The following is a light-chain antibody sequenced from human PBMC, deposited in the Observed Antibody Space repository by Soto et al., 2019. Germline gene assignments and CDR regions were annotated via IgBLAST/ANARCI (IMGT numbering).Light chain of an antibody. J-gene: IGLJ3*02. Sequence: QSALTQPRSVSGSPGQSVTISCTGTSSDVGYYNYVSWYQQYPGQAPTLIIYDVSKRPSGVPDRFSGSKSGNTASLTISGLQVEDDADYYCCSYAGSYSWVFGGGTKLTAL. CDR1: SSDVGYYNY. V-gene: IGLV2-11*01. CDR3: CSYAGSYSWV. CDR2: DVS.